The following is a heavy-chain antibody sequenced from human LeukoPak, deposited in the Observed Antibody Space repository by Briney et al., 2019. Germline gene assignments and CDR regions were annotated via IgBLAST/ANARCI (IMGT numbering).Heavy chain of an antibody. D-gene: IGHD3-16*01. CDR1: GYTFTGYY. CDR3: ARDPYDYRGAFDV. CDR2: INPNTGDT. J-gene: IGHJ3*01. V-gene: IGHV1-2*02. Sequence: ASVKVSCKASGYTFTGYYLHWVRQAPGQGLEWMGWINPNTGDTKYEQKFQGRVTMTRDTSISTAYMELNSLRSDDTTVYYCARDPYDYRGAFDVWGQGTVVTV.